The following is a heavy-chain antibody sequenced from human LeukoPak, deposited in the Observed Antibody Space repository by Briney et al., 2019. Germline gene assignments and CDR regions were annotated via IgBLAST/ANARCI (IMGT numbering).Heavy chain of an antibody. Sequence: PGGSLRLSCAASGFTFSSYEMNWVRQAPGKGLEWIGEINHSGSTNYNPSLKSRVTISVDTSKNQFSLKLSSVTAAGTAVYYCARGLIGSSSWFDPWGQGTLVTVSS. D-gene: IGHD6-6*01. J-gene: IGHJ5*02. CDR3: ARGLIGSSSWFDP. CDR1: GFTFSSYE. CDR2: INHSGST. V-gene: IGHV4-34*01.